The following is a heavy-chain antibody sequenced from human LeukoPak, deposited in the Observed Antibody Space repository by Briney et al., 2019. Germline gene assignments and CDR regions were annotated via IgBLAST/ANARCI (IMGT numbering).Heavy chain of an antibody. CDR3: AREGCSSTSCYAGGLY. V-gene: IGHV3-48*03. Sequence: GGSLRLSCAASGFTFSSYEMNWVRQAPGQGLEWVSYISSSGSTIYYADSVKGRFTISRDNAKTSLYLQMNSLRAEDTAVYYCAREGCSSTSCYAGGLYWGQGTLVTVSS. J-gene: IGHJ4*02. CDR1: GFTFSSYE. CDR2: ISSSGSTI. D-gene: IGHD2-2*01.